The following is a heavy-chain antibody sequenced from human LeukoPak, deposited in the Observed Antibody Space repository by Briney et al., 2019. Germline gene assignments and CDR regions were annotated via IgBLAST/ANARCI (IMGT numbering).Heavy chain of an antibody. J-gene: IGHJ3*01. D-gene: IGHD3-22*01. Sequence: PGGSLRLSCVASEFTFSSYWMHWVRQAPGEGLVWVSVINSDGSTTLYADSVKGRFTISRDNAKNTLYLQMDSLRAEDTAVYYCARDQVLAMIGVLQGAFDLWGQGTMVTVSS. CDR2: INSDGSTT. CDR3: ARDQVLAMIGVLQGAFDL. V-gene: IGHV3-74*03. CDR1: EFTFSSYW.